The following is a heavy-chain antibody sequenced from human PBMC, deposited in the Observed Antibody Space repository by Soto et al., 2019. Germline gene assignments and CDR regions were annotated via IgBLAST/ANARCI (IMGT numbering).Heavy chain of an antibody. D-gene: IGHD2-15*01. V-gene: IGHV3-23*01. CDR2: ISGSGGST. Sequence: PGGSLRLSCAASGFPLSSYAMSWVRQAPGKGLEWVSAISGSGGSTYYADSVKGRFTISRDNSKNTLYLQMNSLRAEDTAVYYCAKNPLGYCSGGSCYGIWGQGTMVTVSS. CDR1: GFPLSSYA. CDR3: AKNPLGYCSGGSCYGI. J-gene: IGHJ3*02.